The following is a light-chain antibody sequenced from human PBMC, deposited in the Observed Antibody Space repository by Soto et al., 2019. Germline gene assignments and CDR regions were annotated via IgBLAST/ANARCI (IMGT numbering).Light chain of an antibody. CDR3: QQRSNWPPIT. V-gene: IGKV3-11*01. Sequence: EIVLKQSPGTLSLSPGERATLSCRASQSVSNNYLAWYQQKPGQAPRLLIYGASNRATGIPARFSGSGSGTDFTLTISSLEPEDFAVYYCQQRSNWPPITFGQGRLLAV. CDR2: GAS. J-gene: IGKJ5*01. CDR1: QSVSNNY.